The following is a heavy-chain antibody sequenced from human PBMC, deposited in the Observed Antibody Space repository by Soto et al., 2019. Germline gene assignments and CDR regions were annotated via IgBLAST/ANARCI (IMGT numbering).Heavy chain of an antibody. V-gene: IGHV3-48*01. CDR1: GFTFSSYS. Sequence: EVQLVESGGGLVQPGGSLRLSCAASGFTFSSYSMNWVRQAPGKGLEWVSYISSSSTIYYADSVKGRFTISRDNAKNSLYLQMNSLRAEDTAVYYCARTGHFMGNWFDPWGQGTLVTVSS. D-gene: IGHD3-16*01. CDR2: ISSSSTI. J-gene: IGHJ5*02. CDR3: ARTGHFMGNWFDP.